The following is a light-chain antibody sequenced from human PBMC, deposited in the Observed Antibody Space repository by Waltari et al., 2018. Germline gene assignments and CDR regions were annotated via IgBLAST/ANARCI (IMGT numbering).Light chain of an antibody. V-gene: IGLV2-11*02. Sequence: QSALTPPRPVSGSPGQSVTISRTGTSRYAGGYYYVPWYQQYPGKAPKLMIYDVSKRPSGVPDRFSGSKSGNTASLTSSGLQAEDEVDYYCCSYAGSYTPWVFGGGTKLTVL. CDR1: SRYAGGYYY. J-gene: IGLJ3*02. CDR2: DVS. CDR3: CSYAGSYTPWV.